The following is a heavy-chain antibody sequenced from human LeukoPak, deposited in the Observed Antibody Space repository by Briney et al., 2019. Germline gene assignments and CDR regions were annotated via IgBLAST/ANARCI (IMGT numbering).Heavy chain of an antibody. CDR2: ISGSGDST. Sequence: GGSLRLSCAASGFTFSSYAMSWVRQAPGKGLEWVSAISGSGDSTYYADSVKGRFTISRDNSKNTLYLQMNSLRAEDTAVYYCAKSFDYGGKEFVDYWGQGTLVTVSS. D-gene: IGHD4-23*01. J-gene: IGHJ4*02. CDR3: AKSFDYGGKEFVDY. CDR1: GFTFSSYA. V-gene: IGHV3-23*01.